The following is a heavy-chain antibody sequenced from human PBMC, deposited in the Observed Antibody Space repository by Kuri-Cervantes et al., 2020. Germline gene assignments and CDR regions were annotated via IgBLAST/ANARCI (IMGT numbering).Heavy chain of an antibody. D-gene: IGHD3-10*01. CDR2: IYYSGST. J-gene: IGHJ6*03. Sequence: SGTLSLTCTVSGGSISSYYWSWIRQPPGKGLEWIGYIYYSGSTNYNPSIKSRVTISVDTSKNQFPLKLISVTAADTAVYYCARGRGYYYYYMDAWGKGTTVTVSS. CDR1: GGSISSYY. CDR3: ARGRGYYYYYMDA. V-gene: IGHV4-59*13.